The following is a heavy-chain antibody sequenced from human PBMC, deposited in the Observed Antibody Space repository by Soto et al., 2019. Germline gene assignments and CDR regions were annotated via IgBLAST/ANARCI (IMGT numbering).Heavy chain of an antibody. CDR1: GGSISSSNW. Sequence: QVQLQESGPGLVKPSGTLSLTCAVSGGSISSSNWWSWVRQPPGKGLEWIGEIYHSGSTNYNPSLESRVAIAVDKSQGQCSLKLSSVTAADTAVYYCARDPDPDRGFSYFDYWGQGTLVTVSS. D-gene: IGHD1-26*01. CDR2: IYHSGST. J-gene: IGHJ4*02. V-gene: IGHV4-4*02. CDR3: ARDPDPDRGFSYFDY.